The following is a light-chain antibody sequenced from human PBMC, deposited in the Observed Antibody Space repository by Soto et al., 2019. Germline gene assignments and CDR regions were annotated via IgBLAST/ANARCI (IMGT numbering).Light chain of an antibody. CDR3: QHYSFSSYT. CDR2: GAS. Sequence: EIVLTQSPGTLSLSPGERATLSCRASQSVDSNYLAWYQQRPGQAPRLLTRGASSRATGIPDRFSGSGSGTDFSLTISRLEPEDFAVYYCQHYSFSSYTFGQGTKLEIK. V-gene: IGKV3-20*01. J-gene: IGKJ2*01. CDR1: QSVDSNY.